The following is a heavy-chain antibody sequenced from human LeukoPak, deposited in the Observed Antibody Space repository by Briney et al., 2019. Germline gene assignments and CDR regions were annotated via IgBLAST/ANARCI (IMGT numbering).Heavy chain of an antibody. J-gene: IGHJ4*02. V-gene: IGHV4-4*02. D-gene: IGHD7-27*01. CDR1: GGSISSNNW. CDR2: IYHDGST. Sequence: PSETLSLTCAVSGGSISSNNWWIWVRQSPEKGLEWIGEIYHDGSTNYNPSLKSRVTISMDKSKNQLSLKLNFVTAADTAVYYCARVVLGSQHDYFDYWGQGTLVTVSS. CDR3: ARVVLGSQHDYFDY.